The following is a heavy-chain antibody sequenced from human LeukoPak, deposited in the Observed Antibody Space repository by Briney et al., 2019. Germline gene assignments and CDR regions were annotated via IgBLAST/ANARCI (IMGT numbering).Heavy chain of an antibody. CDR2: IYYSGST. Sequence: SETLSLTCTVSGGSISSSSYYWGWIRQPPGTGLEWIGSIYYSGSTYYNPSLKSRVTISVDTSKNQFSLKLSSVTAADTAVYYCARHDPGAYWYFDLWGRGTLVTVSS. CDR3: ARHDPGAYWYFDL. D-gene: IGHD3-10*01. CDR1: GGSISSSSYY. J-gene: IGHJ2*01. V-gene: IGHV4-39*01.